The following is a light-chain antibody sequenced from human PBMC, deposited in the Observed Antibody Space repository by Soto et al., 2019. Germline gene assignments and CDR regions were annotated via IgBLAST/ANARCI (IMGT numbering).Light chain of an antibody. CDR2: FAF. J-gene: IGKJ5*01. CDR3: QQYGSSPSIT. V-gene: IGKV1-12*02. Sequence: DIQMTQSPSSVSASVGDRVTITCRASQDINSRLAWYQQKPGKAPKLLIYFAFNLESGVPSRFIGSGSGTDFTLTITSLQPEDFAVYYCQQYGSSPSITFGQGTRLEIK. CDR1: QDINSR.